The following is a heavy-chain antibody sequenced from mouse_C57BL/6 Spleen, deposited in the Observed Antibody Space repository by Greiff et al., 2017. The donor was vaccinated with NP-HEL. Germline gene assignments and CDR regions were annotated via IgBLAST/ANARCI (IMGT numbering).Heavy chain of an antibody. CDR1: GYTFTSYW. CDR2: IDPSDSYT. CDR3: ARGATGTDDY. V-gene: IGHV1-69*01. Sequence: QVQLQQPGAELVMPGASVKLSCKASGYTFTSYWMHWVKQRPGQGLEWIGEIDPSDSYTNYNQKFKGKSTLTVDKSSSTAYMQLSSLTSEDSAVYYCARGATGTDDYWGQGTTLTVSS. J-gene: IGHJ2*01. D-gene: IGHD4-1*02.